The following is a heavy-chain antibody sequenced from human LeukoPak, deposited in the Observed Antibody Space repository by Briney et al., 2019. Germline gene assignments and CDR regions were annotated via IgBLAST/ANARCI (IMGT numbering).Heavy chain of an antibody. D-gene: IGHD5-24*01. CDR1: GFIFSGYA. CDR2: IYRSGGTT. Sequence: EGSLRLSCEGSGFIFSGYAMNWVRQTPEKGLEWVALIYRSGGTTYYADSVKGRFTISRDNSRDTVYLQMNSLRVDDTARYFFAKDRNPDGKNSLDYWGQGTQVTVSS. V-gene: IGHV3-23*05. J-gene: IGHJ4*02. CDR3: AKDRNPDGKNSLDY.